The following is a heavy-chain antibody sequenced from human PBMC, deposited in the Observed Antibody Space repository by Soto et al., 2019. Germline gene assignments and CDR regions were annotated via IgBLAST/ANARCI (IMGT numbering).Heavy chain of an antibody. V-gene: IGHV4-34*01. D-gene: IGHD4-17*01. CDR3: ARPPMTTVTTSAFDI. Sequence: PSETLSLTCAVYGGSFSGYYWSWIRQPPGKGLEWIGEINHSGSTNYNPSLKSRVTISVDTSKNQFSLKLSSVTAADTAVYYCARPPMTTVTTSAFDIWGQGTMVTVS. CDR1: GGSFSGYY. CDR2: INHSGST. J-gene: IGHJ3*02.